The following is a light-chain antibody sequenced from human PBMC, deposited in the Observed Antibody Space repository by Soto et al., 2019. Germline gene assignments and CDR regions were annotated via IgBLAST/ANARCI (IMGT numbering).Light chain of an antibody. CDR3: AAWDDSLSGVV. CDR1: SSNVGSNY. CDR2: RNG. J-gene: IGLJ2*01. V-gene: IGLV1-47*01. Sequence: QSVLTQPPSASGTPGQRVTISCSGSSSNVGSNYVYWYKQLPGTAPKPLIYRNGQRPSRVPDRFSGSKSGTSASLAISGLRSEDEAEYYCAAWDDSLSGVVFGGGTKLTVL.